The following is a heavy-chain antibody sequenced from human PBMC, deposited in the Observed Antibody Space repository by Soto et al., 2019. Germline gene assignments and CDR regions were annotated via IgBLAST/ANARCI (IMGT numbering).Heavy chain of an antibody. CDR2: IYYSGRT. V-gene: IGHV4-39*01. CDR3: ARQEQLVYYYFAY. D-gene: IGHD6-6*01. J-gene: IGHJ4*02. Sequence: QLQLQESGPGLVKPSETLSLTCTVSGDSISSSSYYWGWIRQPPGKGLEWIGNIYYSGRTYYNPSLKSRVSISVDTSKNQFSLKLRSVTAADTAVYFCARQEQLVYYYFAYWGQGTLFTVSS. CDR1: GDSISSSSYY.